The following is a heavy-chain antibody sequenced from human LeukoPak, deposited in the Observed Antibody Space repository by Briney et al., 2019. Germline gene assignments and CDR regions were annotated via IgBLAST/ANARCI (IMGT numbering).Heavy chain of an antibody. CDR1: GYTFTGYY. D-gene: IGHD4-17*01. Sequence: ASVKVSCKASGYTFTGYYMHWVRQAPGQGLEWMGWINPNSGGTNYAQKFRGRVTMTRDTSISTAYMEPSRLRSDDTAVYYCARDYGDYDYYYYGMDVWGQGTTVTVSS. CDR3: ARDYGDYDYYYYGMDV. CDR2: INPNSGGT. J-gene: IGHJ6*02. V-gene: IGHV1-2*02.